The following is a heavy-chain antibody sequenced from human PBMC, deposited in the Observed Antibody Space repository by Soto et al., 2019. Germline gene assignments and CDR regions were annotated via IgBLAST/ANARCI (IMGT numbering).Heavy chain of an antibody. CDR3: ARDGGRRIGRKSNYGMDV. V-gene: IGHV4-31*03. J-gene: IGHJ6*02. CDR1: GGSISSGGYY. D-gene: IGHD2-15*01. CDR2: IHYSGST. Sequence: SETLSLTCTVSGGSISSGGYYWSWIRQHPGKGLEWIGYIHYSGSTYYNPSLKSRVTISVDTSKNQFSLKLSSVTAADTAVYYCARDGGRRIGRKSNYGMDVWGQGTTVTVSS.